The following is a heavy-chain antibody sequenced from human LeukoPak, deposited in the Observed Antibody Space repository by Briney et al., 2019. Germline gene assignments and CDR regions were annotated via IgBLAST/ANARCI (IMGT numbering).Heavy chain of an antibody. CDR2: ISGSGGST. J-gene: IGHJ3*02. V-gene: IGHV3-23*01. D-gene: IGHD4-17*01. CDR3: ANLYGEAGAFDI. Sequence: GGSLGLSCAASGFTFSNYAMSWVRQAPGKGLEWVSTISGSGGSTYFADSVKGRFSISRDNSKNTLFLQMNSLRAEETAVYYCANLYGEAGAFDIWGQGTMVTVSS. CDR1: GFTFSNYA.